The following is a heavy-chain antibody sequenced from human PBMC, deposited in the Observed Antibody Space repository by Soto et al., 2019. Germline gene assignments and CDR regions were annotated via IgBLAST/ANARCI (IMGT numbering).Heavy chain of an antibody. CDR2: INAGNGNT. CDR3: ARSVALPAHFAY. CDR1: GYTFTGYA. V-gene: IGHV1-3*01. D-gene: IGHD2-21*02. J-gene: IGHJ4*02. Sequence: ASVKVSCKASGYTFTGYAMHWVRHAPGQRLEWMGWINAGNGNTKYSQKFQGRVTITRDTSASTAYMELSSLRSEDTAVYYCARSVALPAHFAYRAQRTLVPVSS.